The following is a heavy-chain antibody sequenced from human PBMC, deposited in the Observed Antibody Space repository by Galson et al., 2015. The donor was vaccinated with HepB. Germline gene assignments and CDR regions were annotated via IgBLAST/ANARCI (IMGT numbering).Heavy chain of an antibody. CDR1: GFTFDDYA. CDR2: ISWNSGSI. CDR3: ARGASGDPRDPIAL. J-gene: IGHJ4*02. V-gene: IGHV3-9*01. D-gene: IGHD2-21*01. Sequence: SLRLSCAASGFTFDDYAMQWVRQAPGKGLEWVSGISWNSGSIGYADSVKGRFTISRDNAKNSLYLQMNSLRVEDTALYYCARGASGDPRDPIALWGQGALVAVSS.